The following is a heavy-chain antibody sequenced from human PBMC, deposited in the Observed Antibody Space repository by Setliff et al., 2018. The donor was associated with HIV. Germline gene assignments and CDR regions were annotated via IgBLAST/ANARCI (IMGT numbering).Heavy chain of an antibody. Sequence: SVKVSCKASGGNFTSYCIGWVRQAPGQGLEWMGRIFPVFGAAHYTQNFQGRVTLTADKSTSTASMEMSSLTYEDTAVYYCARVIPDYGDYYFDYWGQGTLVTVS. CDR1: GGNFTSYC. V-gene: IGHV1-69*06. D-gene: IGHD4-17*01. CDR2: IFPVFGAA. J-gene: IGHJ4*02. CDR3: ARVIPDYGDYYFDY.